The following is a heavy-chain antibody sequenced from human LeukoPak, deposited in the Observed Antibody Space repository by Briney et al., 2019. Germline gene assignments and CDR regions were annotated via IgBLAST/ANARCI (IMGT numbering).Heavy chain of an antibody. CDR3: ARENSGSYREFDY. Sequence: SETLSLTCTVSGGSISSYYWSWIRQPAGKGLEWIGRIYTSGSTNYNASPESRVSMSVDTSKNQFSLKLSSVTAADTAVFYCARENSGSYREFDYWGQGTLVTVSS. V-gene: IGHV4-4*07. CDR2: IYTSGST. D-gene: IGHD1-26*01. J-gene: IGHJ4*02. CDR1: GGSISSYY.